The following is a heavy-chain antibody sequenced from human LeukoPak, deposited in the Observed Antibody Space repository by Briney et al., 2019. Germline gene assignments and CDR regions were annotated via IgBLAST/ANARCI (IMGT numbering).Heavy chain of an antibody. CDR1: GGSFSGYY. CDR2: INHSGST. CDR3: ARHTGQRRIGFDY. Sequence: PSETLSLTCAVYGGSFSGYYWSWIRQPPGKGLEWIGEINHSGSTNYNPSLKSRVTISVDASKNQFSLKLSSVTAADTAVYYCARHTGQRRIGFDYWGQGTLVTVSS. V-gene: IGHV4-34*01. D-gene: IGHD4-17*01. J-gene: IGHJ4*02.